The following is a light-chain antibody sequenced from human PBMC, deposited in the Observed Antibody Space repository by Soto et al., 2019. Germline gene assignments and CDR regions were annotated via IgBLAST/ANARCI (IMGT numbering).Light chain of an antibody. V-gene: IGKV1-8*01. CDR1: QGISSY. CDR2: AAS. J-gene: IGKJ3*01. Sequence: AIRMTQSPSSLSASTGDRVTITCRASQGISSYLAWYQQKPGKAPKLLIYAASTLQSGVPSRFSGSGSGTDFTLTISGLQSEDFATYYGQQYYSYPQGFTFGPGTKVDIK. CDR3: QQYYSYPQGFT.